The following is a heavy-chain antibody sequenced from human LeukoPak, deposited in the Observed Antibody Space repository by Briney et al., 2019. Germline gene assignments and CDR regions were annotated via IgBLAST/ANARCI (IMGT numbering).Heavy chain of an antibody. J-gene: IGHJ4*02. CDR3: ARGALYSSSWSFDY. CDR2: IYSGGST. D-gene: IGHD6-13*01. V-gene: IGHV3-53*01. Sequence: GGSLRLSCAASGFTVSSNYMSWVRQAPGKGLEWVSVIYSGGSTYYADSVKGRFTISRNNSKNTLYLQMNSLRAEDTAVYYCARGALYSSSWSFDYWGQGTLVTVSS. CDR1: GFTVSSNY.